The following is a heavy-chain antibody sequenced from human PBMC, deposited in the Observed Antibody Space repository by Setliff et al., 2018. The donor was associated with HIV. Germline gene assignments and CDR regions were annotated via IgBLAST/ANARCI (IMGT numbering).Heavy chain of an antibody. CDR3: ARHSDILTGHFDY. V-gene: IGHV1-18*01. J-gene: IGHJ4*02. Sequence: ASVKVSCKTSDYTFTKYAISWVRQAPGQGLEWMGWISALNGNTNYAQRLKGRVTVTTDSSTNTVYLELRSLRSDDTAVYYCARHSDILTGHFDYWGQGTLVTVSS. CDR1: DYTFTKYA. CDR2: ISALNGNT. D-gene: IGHD3-9*01.